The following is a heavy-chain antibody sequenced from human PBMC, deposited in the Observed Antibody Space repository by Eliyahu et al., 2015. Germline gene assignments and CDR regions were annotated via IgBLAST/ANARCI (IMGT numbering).Heavy chain of an antibody. V-gene: IGHV3-53*01. CDR2: MYNGGAT. D-gene: IGHD3-16*01. CDR1: Y. CDR3: ARDLGAYKRAFDY. J-gene: IGHJ4*02. Sequence: YMSWVRQAPGKGLEWLSVMYNGGATYYTDSVKGRFTISRDNSKNTLYLQMNSLRADDTAVYYCARDLGAYKRAFDYWGQGTLVTVSS.